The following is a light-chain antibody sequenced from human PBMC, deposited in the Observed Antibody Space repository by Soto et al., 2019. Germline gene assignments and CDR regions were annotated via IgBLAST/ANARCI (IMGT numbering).Light chain of an antibody. Sequence: VLTQSPVTLSMTPGERATLSGRASQSVRTYLAWYQVKPGQAPRLLIYDASSRASGVPARFSGSGSGTDFTLTISSLEPEDFALYYCQQRNSWPPITSGQGARLEIK. CDR1: QSVRTY. CDR3: QQRNSWPPIT. J-gene: IGKJ5*01. CDR2: DAS. V-gene: IGKV3-11*01.